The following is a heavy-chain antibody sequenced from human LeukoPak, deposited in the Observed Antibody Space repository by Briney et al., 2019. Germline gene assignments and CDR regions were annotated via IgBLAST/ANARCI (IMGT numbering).Heavy chain of an antibody. CDR1: GYTLTELS. V-gene: IGHV1-2*02. Sequence: ASVKVSCKVSGYTLTELSMHWVRQAPGQELEWMGWINPNSGGTNYAQKFQGRVTMTRDTSISTAYMELSRLRSDDTAVYYCARVGLRYFDWWFDYWGQGTLVTVSS. J-gene: IGHJ4*02. CDR3: ARVGLRYFDWWFDY. CDR2: INPNSGGT. D-gene: IGHD3-9*01.